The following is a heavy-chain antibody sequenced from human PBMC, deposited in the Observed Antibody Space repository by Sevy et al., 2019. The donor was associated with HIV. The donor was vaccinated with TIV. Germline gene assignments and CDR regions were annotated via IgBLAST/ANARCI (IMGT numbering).Heavy chain of an antibody. D-gene: IGHD2-15*01. Sequence: GGSLRLSCAASGFTFNIYSINWVRQAPGKGLKWVSYIGGTTSDTHYADSVKGRFTISRDNAKNSLYLQMSSLRAEDTAVYYCARDYSYAFDIWGQGILVTVSS. V-gene: IGHV3-48*01. CDR3: ARDYSYAFDI. J-gene: IGHJ3*02. CDR1: GFTFNIYS. CDR2: IGGTTSDT.